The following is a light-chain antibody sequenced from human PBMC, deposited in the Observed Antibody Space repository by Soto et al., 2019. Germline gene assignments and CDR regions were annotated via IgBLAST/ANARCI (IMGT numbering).Light chain of an antibody. J-gene: IGKJ3*01. V-gene: IGKV3-20*01. CDR1: QSVSSSY. Sequence: EIVLTQSPGTLSLSPGERATLSCRASQSVSSSYFAWYQQTPGDAPRLLIYGASMRATGVPGRFSGSGSGTDFTLTISRLEPDDFAVYYCQQYGSSPFTFGPGTKLDIK. CDR3: QQYGSSPFT. CDR2: GAS.